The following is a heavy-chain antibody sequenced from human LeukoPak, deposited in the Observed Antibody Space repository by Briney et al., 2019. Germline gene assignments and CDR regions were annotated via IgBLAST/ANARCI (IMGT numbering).Heavy chain of an antibody. J-gene: IGHJ4*02. CDR1: GFTFSSYG. V-gene: IGHV3-33*06. CDR3: AKDLTAMSYFDY. CDR2: IWYDGSNK. Sequence: PGRSLRLSCAASGFTFSSYGMHWVRQAPGKGLEWVAVIWYDGSNKYYADSVKGRFTISRDNSKNTLYLQMNSPRAEDTAVYYCAKDLTAMSYFDYWGQGTLVTVSS. D-gene: IGHD5-18*01.